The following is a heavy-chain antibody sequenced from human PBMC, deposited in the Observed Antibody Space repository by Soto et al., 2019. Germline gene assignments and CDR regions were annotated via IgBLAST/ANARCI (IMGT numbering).Heavy chain of an antibody. V-gene: IGHV1-18*04. CDR2: ISADNGNR. CDR1: GYDFSSYG. D-gene: IGHD2-2*01. J-gene: IGHJ4*02. CDR3: VRDPQRNDY. Sequence: QVQLVQSGAEVKKPGASVKVSCKASGYDFSSYGISWVRQAPGQGLEWMGWISADNGNRDYAQQFQGRFTMTSDTSRTTAYMEPRSLRSDDTAVYYCVRDPQRNDYWGQGTLFNVSS.